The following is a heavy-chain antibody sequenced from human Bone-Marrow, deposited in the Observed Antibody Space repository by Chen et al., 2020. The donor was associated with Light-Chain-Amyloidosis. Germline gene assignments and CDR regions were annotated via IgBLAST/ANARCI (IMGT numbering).Heavy chain of an antibody. J-gene: IGHJ4*02. D-gene: IGHD2-21*02. CDR2: IWSDGNNI. CDR3: ARDMTALGFDF. CDR1: GFTFSSDD. Sequence: VESWGGVVQSGRSLRLSCTASGFTFSSDDMHWVRQAPGKGLEWVAAIWSDGNNINYADSVKGRFIISRDNSKSTLYLQMNSLRAEDTGIYYCARDMTALGFDFWGQGTLVTVSS. V-gene: IGHV3-33*01.